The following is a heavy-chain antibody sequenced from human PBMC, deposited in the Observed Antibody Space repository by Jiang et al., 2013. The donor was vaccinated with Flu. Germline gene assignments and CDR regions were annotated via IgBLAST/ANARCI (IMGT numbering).Heavy chain of an antibody. Sequence: QTLSLTCAISGDSVSSNSAAWNWIRQSPSGGLEWLGRTYYRSKWYNDYAVSVKSRITINPDTSKNQLSLQLNSVTPEDTAVYYCARDSVTTYYYGSGSPDWYFDLWGRGTLVTVSS. J-gene: IGHJ2*01. D-gene: IGHD3-10*01. CDR3: ARDSVTTYYYGSGSPDWYFDL. V-gene: IGHV6-1*01. CDR1: GDSVSSNSAA. CDR2: TYYRSKWYN.